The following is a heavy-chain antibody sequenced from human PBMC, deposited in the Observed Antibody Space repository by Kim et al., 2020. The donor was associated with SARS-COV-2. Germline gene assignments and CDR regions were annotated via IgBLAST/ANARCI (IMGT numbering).Heavy chain of an antibody. V-gene: IGHV4-4*02. CDR1: GAALTYW. CDR3: AKVVSSGWRQLDY. Sequence: SETLSLTCTVSGAALTYWWSWVRQTPGKGLEWIGEIHDGGDVNYNPSRTSRVGMSIDKSKNQFSLSLGSLTAADTAVYYCAKVVSSGWRQLDYWGQGILVTVPS. J-gene: IGHJ4*02. CDR2: IHDGGDV. D-gene: IGHD6-19*01.